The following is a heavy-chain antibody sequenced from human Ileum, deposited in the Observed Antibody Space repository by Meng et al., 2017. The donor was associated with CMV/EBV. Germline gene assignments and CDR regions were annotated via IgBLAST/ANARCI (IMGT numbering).Heavy chain of an antibody. CDR3: ARDLYCTDGVCSYYHYGLDV. D-gene: IGHD2-8*01. CDR2: SSSTTGYK. CDR1: GFTFSAYS. J-gene: IGHJ6*02. Sequence: GESLKISCAASGFTFSAYSMSWVRRAPGKGLEWVAYSSSTTGYKYYADSVKGRFTISRDNAKKLLYLQMNSLRAEDSAVYCCARDLYCTDGVCSYYHYGLDVWGQGTTVTVS. V-gene: IGHV3-21*05.